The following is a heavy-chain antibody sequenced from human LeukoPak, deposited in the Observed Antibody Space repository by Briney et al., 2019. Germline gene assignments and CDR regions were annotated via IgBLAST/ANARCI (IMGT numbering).Heavy chain of an antibody. CDR3: ATGPDFWSGHPDWYYFDY. J-gene: IGHJ4*02. CDR1: GYTLTELS. Sequence: GASVKVSCKVSGYTLTELSMHWVRQAPGKGLEWMGGFDPEDGETIYAQKFQGRVTMTEDTSTDTAYMELSSLRSEDTAVYYCATGPDFWSGHPDWYYFDYWGQGTLVTVSS. D-gene: IGHD3-3*01. V-gene: IGHV1-24*01. CDR2: FDPEDGET.